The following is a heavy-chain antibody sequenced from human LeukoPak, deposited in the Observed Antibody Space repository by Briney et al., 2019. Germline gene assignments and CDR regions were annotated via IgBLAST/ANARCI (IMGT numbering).Heavy chain of an antibody. CDR3: ARDLYSSAWYGIH. Sequence: GGSLRLSCTASGFALSSNYVGWVRQAPGGGLHWVSLLYSDGDTYYADSVKGRFTISRDTSKNTLYLQMNSLRVDDTAVYYCARDLYSSAWYGIHWGQGTLVTVSS. CDR2: LYSDGDT. D-gene: IGHD6-19*01. V-gene: IGHV3-53*01. J-gene: IGHJ4*02. CDR1: GFALSSNY.